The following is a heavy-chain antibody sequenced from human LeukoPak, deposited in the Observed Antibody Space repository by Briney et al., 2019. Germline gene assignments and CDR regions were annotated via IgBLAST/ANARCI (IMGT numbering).Heavy chain of an antibody. CDR1: GGSFSGYY. Sequence: PSETLSLTCAVYGGSFSGYYWSWIRQPPGKGLEWIGEINHSGSTNYNPSLKSRVTISVDTSKNQFSLKLSSVTAADTAVYYCARRVRVKWELLIFDYWGQGTLVTVSS. CDR3: ARRVRVKWELLIFDY. V-gene: IGHV4-34*01. D-gene: IGHD1-26*01. CDR2: INHSGST. J-gene: IGHJ4*02.